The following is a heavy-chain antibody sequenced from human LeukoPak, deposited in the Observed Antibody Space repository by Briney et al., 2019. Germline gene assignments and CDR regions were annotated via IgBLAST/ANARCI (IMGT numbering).Heavy chain of an antibody. CDR3: ARSQYSSSWPFDY. Sequence: PSETLSLTCTVSGGSISSSSYYWGWIRQPPGKGLEWIGSIYYSGSTYYNPSLKSRVTISVDTSKNQFSLKLSSVTAADTAVYYCARSQYSSSWPFDYWGQGTLVTVSS. J-gene: IGHJ4*02. V-gene: IGHV4-39*07. CDR2: IYYSGST. D-gene: IGHD6-13*01. CDR1: GGSISSSSYY.